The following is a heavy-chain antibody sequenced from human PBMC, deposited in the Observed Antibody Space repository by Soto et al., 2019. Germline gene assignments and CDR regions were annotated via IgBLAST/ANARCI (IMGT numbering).Heavy chain of an antibody. CDR2: MNPNSGNT. CDR3: AREHYGNSAWFDP. V-gene: IGHV1-8*01. Sequence: ASVQVSCLASVYTFPKYGLNWVRQATGQGLEWMGWMNPNSGNTGYAQKFQGRVTMTRNTSISTAYMELSSLRSEDTAVYYCAREHYGNSAWFDPWGQGTLVTVSS. CDR1: VYTFPKYG. J-gene: IGHJ5*02. D-gene: IGHD3-10*01.